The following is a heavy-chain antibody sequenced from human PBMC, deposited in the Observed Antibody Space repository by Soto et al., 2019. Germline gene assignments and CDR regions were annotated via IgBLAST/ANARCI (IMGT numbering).Heavy chain of an antibody. CDR1: GFSLGTSGVG. CDR2: IYWDDSK. CDR3: AHKCPEDWHLDY. J-gene: IGHJ4*02. Sequence: QITLKESGPTLVRPTQTLTLTCAFSGFSLGTSGVGVGWIRQPPGKALEWLAVIYWDDSKHYSPSLRSRLTITKDSSKNQVVRTMTNMDPMDTGTYYGAHKCPEDWHLDYWGQGTLVTGSS. D-gene: IGHD3-9*01. V-gene: IGHV2-5*02.